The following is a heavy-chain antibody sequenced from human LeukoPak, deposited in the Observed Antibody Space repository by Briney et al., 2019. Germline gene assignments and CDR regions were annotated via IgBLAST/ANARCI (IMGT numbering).Heavy chain of an antibody. CDR2: INHSGST. V-gene: IGHV4-34*01. CDR1: GGSFSGYY. Sequence: PSGTLSLTCAVYGGSFSGYYWSWIRQPPGKGLEWIGEINHSGSTNYNPSLKSRVTISVDTSKNQFSLKLSSVTAADTAVYYCARSVTVLTVYAIRWFDPWGQGTLVTVSS. J-gene: IGHJ5*02. D-gene: IGHD2-8*01. CDR3: ARSVTVLTVYAIRWFDP.